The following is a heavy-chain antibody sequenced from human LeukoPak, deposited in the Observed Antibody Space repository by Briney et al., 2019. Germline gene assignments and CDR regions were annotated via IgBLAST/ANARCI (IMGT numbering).Heavy chain of an antibody. D-gene: IGHD2-15*01. Sequence: SETLSLTCTVSGGSISSGGYYWSWIRQHPGKGLEWIGYIYDSGSTNYNPSLKSRITISVDTSKNQFSLKLTSVTAADTAVYFCARQFCTDGNCYYGLFDYWGQGTLVTVSS. CDR3: ARQFCTDGNCYYGLFDY. V-gene: IGHV4-61*08. CDR2: IYDSGST. CDR1: GGSISSGGYY. J-gene: IGHJ4*02.